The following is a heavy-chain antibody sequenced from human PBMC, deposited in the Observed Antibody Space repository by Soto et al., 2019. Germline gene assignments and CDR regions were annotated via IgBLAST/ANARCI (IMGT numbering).Heavy chain of an antibody. CDR1: GGSISTYY. Sequence: SETLSLTCTVSGGSISTYYWSWIRKPPGKALEWIGFINHSGRFNYNPSLGSRVTISVDTSKNQFSLKLTSVTAADTAVYYCATYSSSWYVVYWGQGTLVTVSS. CDR2: INHSGRF. V-gene: IGHV4-4*08. J-gene: IGHJ4*02. D-gene: IGHD6-13*01. CDR3: ATYSSSWYVVY.